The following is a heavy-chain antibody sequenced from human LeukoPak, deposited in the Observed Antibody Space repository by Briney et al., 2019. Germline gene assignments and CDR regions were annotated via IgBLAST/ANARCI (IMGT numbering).Heavy chain of an antibody. CDR1: GYTLTELS. D-gene: IGHD1-1*01. J-gene: IGHJ5*02. CDR3: ATRYNWNDVHSGNWFDP. V-gene: IGHV1-24*01. CDR2: FDPEDGET. Sequence: GASVKVSCKVSGYTLTELSMHWVRQAPGKGLEWMGGFDPEDGETIYAQKFQGRVTMTEDTSTATAYMELSSLRSEDTAVYYCATRYNWNDVHSGNWFDPWGQGTLVTVSS.